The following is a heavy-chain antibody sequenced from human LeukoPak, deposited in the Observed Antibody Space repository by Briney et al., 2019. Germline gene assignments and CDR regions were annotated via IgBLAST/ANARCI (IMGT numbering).Heavy chain of an antibody. Sequence: SGTLSLTCTVSGGSISSYYWSWIRQPPGKGLEWIGYIYYSGSTYYNPSLKSRVTISVDTSKKKFSLKMSSVTAADTAVYYWGKDLAGGSGGIAPWGQGTLVTVSS. V-gene: IGHV4-59*12. CDR3: GKDLAGGSGGIAP. CDR1: GGSISSYY. J-gene: IGHJ5*02. CDR2: IYYSGST. D-gene: IGHD3-16*01.